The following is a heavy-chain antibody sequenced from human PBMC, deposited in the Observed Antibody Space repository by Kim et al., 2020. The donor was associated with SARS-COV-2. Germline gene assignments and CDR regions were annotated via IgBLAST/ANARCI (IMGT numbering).Heavy chain of an antibody. J-gene: IGHJ3*02. CDR3: AIAYYDSSGYYYPGAFDI. Sequence: GESLKISCKGSGYSFTSYWIGWVHQMPGKGLEWMGIIYPGDSDTRYSPSFQGQVTISADKSISTAYLQWSSLKASDTAMYFRAIAYYDSSGYYYPGAFDIWGQETIVTISS. V-gene: IGHV5-51*07. CDR2: IYPGDSDT. CDR1: GYSFTSYW. D-gene: IGHD3-22*01.